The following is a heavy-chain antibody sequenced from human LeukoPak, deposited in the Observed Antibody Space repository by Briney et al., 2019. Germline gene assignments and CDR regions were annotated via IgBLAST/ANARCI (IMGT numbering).Heavy chain of an antibody. CDR1: GFTFSSFA. D-gene: IGHD3-22*01. J-gene: IGHJ4*02. V-gene: IGHV3-23*01. CDR3: AKARSRVTTIVVVTHPFDS. CDR2: LSGSSTGT. Sequence: PGGSLRLSCAASGFTFSSFALSWVRQAPGEGLEWVSSLSGSSTGTYYADSVKGRFTISRDNSKNTLYLQMNGLRAEDTAVYYCAKARSRVTTIVVVTHPFDSRGQGTLVTVSS.